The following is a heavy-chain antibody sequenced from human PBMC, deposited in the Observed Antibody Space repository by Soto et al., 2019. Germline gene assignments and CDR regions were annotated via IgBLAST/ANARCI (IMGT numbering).Heavy chain of an antibody. D-gene: IGHD5-18*01. CDR3: ARGGRRGVYSYGYFQGWFDP. J-gene: IGHJ5*02. CDR1: GYTFTSYG. V-gene: IGHV1-18*01. CDR2: ISTYNGNT. Sequence: GASVKVSCKASGYTFTSYGISWVRQAPGQGLEWMGWISTYNGNTNYAQKLQGRVTMTTDTSTSTAYMELRSLRSDDTAVYYCARGGRRGVYSYGYFQGWFDPWGQGTLVTVSS.